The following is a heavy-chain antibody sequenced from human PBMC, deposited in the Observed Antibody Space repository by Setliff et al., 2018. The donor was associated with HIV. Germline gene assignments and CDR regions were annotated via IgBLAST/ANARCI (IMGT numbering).Heavy chain of an antibody. D-gene: IGHD2-21*02. J-gene: IGHJ4*02. CDR2: ISGLTGEV. CDR3: ARGGLGFLDWCLPDS. CDR1: GYDFSSYS. Sequence: ASVKVSCKASGYDFSSYSMMWVRQTPGQGLEWLGWISGLTGEVRLAMEFQGRVTLTTSAYTAYMELKSLRSEDRGVYYCARGGLGFLDWCLPDSWGQGTLVTVSS. V-gene: IGHV1-18*04.